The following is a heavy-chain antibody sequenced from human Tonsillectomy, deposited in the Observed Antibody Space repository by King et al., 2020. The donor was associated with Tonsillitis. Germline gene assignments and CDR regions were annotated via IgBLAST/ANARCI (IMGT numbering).Heavy chain of an antibody. V-gene: IGHV3-48*01. Sequence: VQLVESGGGLVQPGGSLRLSCAASGFTFSSYSMNWVRQAPGKGLEWVSYISSSISTIYYADSVKGRFTISRDNAKNPLYLQMNSLRAEDTAVYYCARVPTEYYYDSSGPLDYWGQGTLVTVSS. CDR3: ARVPTEYYYDSSGPLDY. CDR2: ISSSISTI. J-gene: IGHJ4*02. D-gene: IGHD3-22*01. CDR1: GFTFSSYS.